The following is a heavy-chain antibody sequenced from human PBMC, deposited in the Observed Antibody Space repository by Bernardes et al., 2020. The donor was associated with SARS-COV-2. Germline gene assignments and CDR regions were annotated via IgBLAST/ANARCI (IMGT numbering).Heavy chain of an antibody. V-gene: IGHV4-34*01. D-gene: IGHD2-15*01. J-gene: IGHJ3*01. CDR1: GRSFSCSY. CDR3: ARGDIVDAFDV. CDR2: INHSGNN. Sequence: SETLSLTCAAYGRSFSCSYSAWIRQPPGEVLEWLGLINHSGNNYYKSSLKSRPTMSVDTSKNQFSLRLTSVTAAETAVYYCARGDIVDAFDVWGQGTMVTVSP.